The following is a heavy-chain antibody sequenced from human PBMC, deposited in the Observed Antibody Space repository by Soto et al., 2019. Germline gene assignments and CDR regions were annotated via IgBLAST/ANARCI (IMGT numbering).Heavy chain of an antibody. CDR3: AKTRTGGYRVYAYPGDD. CDR1: GFTFSNYV. CDR2: ISGSGGRT. Sequence: EVQLLESGGGLAQPGGSLRLSCAAAGFTFSNYVMTWVRQAPGKGLEWVSGISGSGGRTYYADSVKGRFTISRDNSKNTLYLQMNSLGVEDTAIYYCAKTRTGGYRVYAYPGDDWGQGTQVTVFS. J-gene: IGHJ4*02. V-gene: IGHV3-23*01. D-gene: IGHD5-18*01.